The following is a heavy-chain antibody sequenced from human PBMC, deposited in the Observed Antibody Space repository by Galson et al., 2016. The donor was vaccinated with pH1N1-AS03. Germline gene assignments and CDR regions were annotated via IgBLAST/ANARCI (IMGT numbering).Heavy chain of an antibody. Sequence: SVKVSCKASGYIFTTYGISWVRQAPGQGLEWMGWISAYYGDTHFAHKFQERVTLTRDTSTATVYMELRNLRSDDTAVYYCVRESEISGVVFFNYWGQGTLVTVSS. D-gene: IGHD3-3*01. J-gene: IGHJ4*02. CDR2: ISAYYGDT. CDR1: GYIFTTYG. V-gene: IGHV1-18*01. CDR3: VRESEISGVVFFNY.